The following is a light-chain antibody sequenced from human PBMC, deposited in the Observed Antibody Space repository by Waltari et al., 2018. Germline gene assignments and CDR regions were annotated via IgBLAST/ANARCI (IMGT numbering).Light chain of an antibody. CDR2: DAS. CDR1: QSVSSY. J-gene: IGKJ2*01. CDR3: QKRSNWPPEYT. Sequence: EIVLTQSPATLPLSPGERATLSCRASQSVSSYLAWYQQKPGQAPRLLIYDASNRATGIPARFSGSGSGTDFTLTISSLEPEDFAVYYCQKRSNWPPEYTFGQGTKLEIK. V-gene: IGKV3-11*01.